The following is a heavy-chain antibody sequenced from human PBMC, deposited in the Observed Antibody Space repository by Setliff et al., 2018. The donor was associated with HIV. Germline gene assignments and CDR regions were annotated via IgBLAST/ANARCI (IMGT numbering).Heavy chain of an antibody. CDR3: ARGARLLAGYSDRWDYYYMGV. CDR1: GGSIRSSTYY. V-gene: IGHV4-39*07. D-gene: IGHD6-13*01. CDR2: IYYSGST. J-gene: IGHJ6*03. Sequence: SETLSLTCTVSGGSIRSSTYYWAWIRQPPGKGLEWIGTIYYSGSTYYNPSLKSRFTISVDTSKNQFSLKVNSVTAADTAVYYCARGARLLAGYSDRWDYYYMGVWGKGTTVTVS.